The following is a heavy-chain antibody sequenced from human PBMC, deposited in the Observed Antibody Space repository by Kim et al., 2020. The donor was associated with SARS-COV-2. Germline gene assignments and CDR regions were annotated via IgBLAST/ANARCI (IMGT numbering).Heavy chain of an antibody. CDR1: GGSFNGYY. V-gene: IGHV4-34*01. D-gene: IGHD2-8*02. CDR2: INHSGSPI. J-gene: IGHJ4*02. Sequence: SETLSLTCTVYGGSFNGYYWSWLRQPPGKSLEWIGEINHSGSPINVNPSLRSRVTISVDTSRDQFSLNLRSVTAADTAVYYCARVPSGTGVHLDYWGLGTLVTASS. CDR3: ARVPSGTGVHLDY.